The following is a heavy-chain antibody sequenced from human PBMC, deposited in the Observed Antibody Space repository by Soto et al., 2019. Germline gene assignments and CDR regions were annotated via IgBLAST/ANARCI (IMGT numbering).Heavy chain of an antibody. Sequence: ASVKVSCKASGYTFINYGMRWVRQAPGQRLEWMGWVTVGNGNTRYSQKFQGRLTITRDTSASTGYMELSSLRSEDTAVYYCARDVFNYYDSSGYSDYWGQGTLVTVSS. CDR1: GYTFINYG. CDR3: ARDVFNYYDSSGYSDY. CDR2: VTVGNGNT. D-gene: IGHD3-22*01. V-gene: IGHV1-3*01. J-gene: IGHJ4*02.